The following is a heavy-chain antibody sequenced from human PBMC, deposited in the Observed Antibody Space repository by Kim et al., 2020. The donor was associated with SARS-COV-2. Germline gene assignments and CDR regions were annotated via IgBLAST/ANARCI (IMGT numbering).Heavy chain of an antibody. CDR3: ARDHYYGVDV. CDR2: YP. Sequence: YPNYAVSVKGRITINPDPSKNKLSLQLNSVTPEDTAVYYCARDHYYGVDVWGQGTTVTVSS. J-gene: IGHJ6*02. V-gene: IGHV6-1*01.